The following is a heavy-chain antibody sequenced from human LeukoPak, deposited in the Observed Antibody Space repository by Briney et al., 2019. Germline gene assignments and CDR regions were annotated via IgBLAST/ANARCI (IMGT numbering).Heavy chain of an antibody. J-gene: IGHJ4*02. CDR1: GFTFSSYS. CDR2: SRNRAKSYTT. Sequence: GGSLRLSCAASGFTFSSYSMDWVRQAPGKGLEWVGRSRNRAKSYTTDYAASVKGRFTISRDDSKSTLYLQMNSLETEDTAVYYCSRDATGDHWGQGTLVSVSS. V-gene: IGHV3-72*01. CDR3: SRDATGDH.